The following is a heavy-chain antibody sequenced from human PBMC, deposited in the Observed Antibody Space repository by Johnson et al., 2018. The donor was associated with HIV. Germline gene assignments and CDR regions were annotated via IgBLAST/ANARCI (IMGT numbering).Heavy chain of an antibody. Sequence: VQLVESGGGLVQPGGSLRLSCAASGFTFDDYGMSWVRQAPGKGLEWVSGINWNGGSTYYADSVKGRFTISRDNSKNTLYLQMNSLRAEDTAVYYCSSNDAFCGGDCYSPIGRYVFNIWGQGTMVTVSS. D-gene: IGHD2-21*02. CDR1: GFTFDDYG. J-gene: IGHJ3*02. V-gene: IGHV3-23*04. CDR2: INWNGGST. CDR3: SSNDAFCGGDCYSPIGRYVFNI.